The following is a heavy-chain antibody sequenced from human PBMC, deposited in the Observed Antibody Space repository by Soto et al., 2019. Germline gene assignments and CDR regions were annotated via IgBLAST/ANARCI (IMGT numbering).Heavy chain of an antibody. Sequence: EVQLVESGGGLVQPGGSRRLSCEASGFTFRNYDMHWVRQGTGKGLEWVSGISAAGDPDYADSVEGRFTISGENAQNSFFLQMNSLRVGDTAVYYCARTDRDFYGLDVWGQGTTVIVSS. CDR3: ARTDRDFYGLDV. CDR2: ISAAGDP. J-gene: IGHJ6*02. V-gene: IGHV3-13*05. CDR1: GFTFRNYD.